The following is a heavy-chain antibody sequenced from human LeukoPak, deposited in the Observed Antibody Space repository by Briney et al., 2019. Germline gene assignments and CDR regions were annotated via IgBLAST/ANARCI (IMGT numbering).Heavy chain of an antibody. CDR2: ISYDGSNK. D-gene: IGHD6-13*01. V-gene: IGHV3-30*04. Sequence: GRSLRLSCAASGFTFSSYAMHWVRQAPGKGLEWVAVISYDGSNKYYADSVKGRFTISRDNSKNTLYLQMNSLRAEDTAVYYCARDPQAAAGSLATYGMDVWGQGTTVTVSS. CDR1: GFTFSSYA. CDR3: ARDPQAAAGSLATYGMDV. J-gene: IGHJ6*02.